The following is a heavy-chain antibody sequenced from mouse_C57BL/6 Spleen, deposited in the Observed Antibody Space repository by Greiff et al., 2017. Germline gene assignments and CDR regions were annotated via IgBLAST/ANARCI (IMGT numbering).Heavy chain of an antibody. J-gene: IGHJ2*01. V-gene: IGHV1-81*01. CDR2: IYPRSGNN. CDR1: GYTFTSYG. D-gene: IGHD2-2*01. CDR3: ARSTMVTTGDY. Sequence: QVQLQQSGAELARPGASVKLSCKASGYTFTSYGISWVKQRTGQGLEWIGEIYPRSGNNYYNEKFKGKSTLTADKSSSTAYMELRSLTSEDSAVYFSARSTMVTTGDYWGQGTTLTVSS.